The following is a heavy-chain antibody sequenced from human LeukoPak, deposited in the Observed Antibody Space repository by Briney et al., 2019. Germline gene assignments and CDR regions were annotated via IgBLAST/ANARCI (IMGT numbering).Heavy chain of an antibody. CDR1: GYSISSGYY. D-gene: IGHD5-18*01. J-gene: IGHJ6*03. V-gene: IGHV4-38-2*02. Sequence: SETLSLTCTVSGYSISSGYYWGWIRQPPGKGLEWIGRIYTSGSTNYNPSLKSRVTISVDTSKNQFSLKLTSVTAADTAVYYCARTTEGGYTYGYFYYYYMDVWGKGTTVTISS. CDR2: IYTSGST. CDR3: ARTTEGGYTYGYFYYYYMDV.